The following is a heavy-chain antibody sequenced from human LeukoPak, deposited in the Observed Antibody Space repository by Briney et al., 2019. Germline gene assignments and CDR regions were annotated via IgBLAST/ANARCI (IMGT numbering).Heavy chain of an antibody. CDR1: GFTFDDYA. Sequence: GGSLRLSCAASGFTFDDYAMHWVRQAPGKGLEWVSGISWSSVNIGYADSVKGRFTISRDNAKNSLFLQMNSLRAEDTALYYCAKALGSSPPSYYAMDVWGQGTTVTVSS. J-gene: IGHJ6*02. CDR3: AKALGSSPPSYYAMDV. D-gene: IGHD6-6*01. CDR2: ISWSSVNI. V-gene: IGHV3-9*01.